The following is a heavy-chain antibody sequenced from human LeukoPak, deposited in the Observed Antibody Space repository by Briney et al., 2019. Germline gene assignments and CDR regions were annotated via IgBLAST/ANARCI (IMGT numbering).Heavy chain of an antibody. CDR3: SAGYDY. CDR1: GFTFSSYA. D-gene: IGHD2-15*01. CDR2: ISSPTSST. J-gene: IGHJ4*01. Sequence: PGGSLRLSCAASGFTFSSYAMSWARQAPGKGLEWVSTISSPTSSTHYADFVKGRFTISRDNSKNTLYLQMNSLRAEDTAMYYCSAGYDYWGHGTLVTVSS. V-gene: IGHV3-23*01.